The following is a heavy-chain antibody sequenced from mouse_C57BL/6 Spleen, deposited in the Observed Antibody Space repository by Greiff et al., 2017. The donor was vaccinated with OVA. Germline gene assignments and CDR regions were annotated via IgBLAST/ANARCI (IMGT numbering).Heavy chain of an antibody. D-gene: IGHD1-1*02. J-gene: IGHJ4*01. CDR3: ATGSYEAMDY. Sequence: VQLKEPGGGLVKPGGSLKLSCAASGFTFSDYGMHWVRQAPEKGLEWVAYISSGSSTIYYADTVKGRFTISRANATNTLFLQMTSLRSEDTAMYYCATGSYEAMDYWGQGTTVTVSS. V-gene: IGHV5-17*01. CDR2: ISSGSSTI. CDR1: GFTFSDYG.